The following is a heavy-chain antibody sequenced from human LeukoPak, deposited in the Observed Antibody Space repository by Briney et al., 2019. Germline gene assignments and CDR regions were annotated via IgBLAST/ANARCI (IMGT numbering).Heavy chain of an antibody. Sequence: SETLSLTCTVSGSSISSYYWSWIRQPPGKGLEWIGYIYYSGSTNYNPSLKSRVTISVDTSKNQFSLKLSSVTAADTAVYYCARVAGRDFDYWGQGTLVTVSS. D-gene: IGHD3-10*01. CDR3: ARVAGRDFDY. CDR2: IYYSGST. CDR1: GSSISSYY. J-gene: IGHJ4*02. V-gene: IGHV4-59*01.